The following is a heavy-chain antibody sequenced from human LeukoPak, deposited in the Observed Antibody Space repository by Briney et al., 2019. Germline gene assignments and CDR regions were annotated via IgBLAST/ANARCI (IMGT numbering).Heavy chain of an antibody. D-gene: IGHD3-3*01. V-gene: IGHV1-8*01. CDR3: ARGRRGRSGITIFGVVILNENWFDP. CDR1: GYTFTSYD. J-gene: IGHJ5*02. CDR2: MNPNSGNT. Sequence: ASVKVSCKASGYTFTSYDINWVRQATGQGLEWMGWMNPNSGNTGYAQKFQGRVTMTRNTSISTAYMELSSLRSEDTAVYYCARGRRGRSGITIFGVVILNENWFDPWGQGTLVTVSS.